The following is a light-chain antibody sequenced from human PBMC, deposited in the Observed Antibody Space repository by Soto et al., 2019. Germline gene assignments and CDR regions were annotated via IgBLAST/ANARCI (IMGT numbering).Light chain of an antibody. V-gene: IGLV2-14*01. CDR3: TSYTSSITWV. J-gene: IGLJ3*02. Sequence: QSALTQPASVSGSPGQSITISCTGTISDVGGYNYVSWYQQHPGKAPKLVIYEVSNRPSGVSNRFSGSKSGNTASLTISGLQAEDEADYYCTSYTSSITWVFGGGTKLTVL. CDR2: EVS. CDR1: ISDVGGYNY.